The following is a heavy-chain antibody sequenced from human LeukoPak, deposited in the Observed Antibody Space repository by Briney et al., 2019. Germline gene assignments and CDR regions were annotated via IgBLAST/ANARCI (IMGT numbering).Heavy chain of an antibody. CDR1: GGSINSSNW. V-gene: IGHV4-4*02. CDR3: ARTSAEYSNSWIDS. Sequence: SGTLSLTCAVSGGSINSSNWWSWVRQPPEKGLEWIGEIYHSGSTYSNPSLQSRVIISVDKSKNHFSLKLTSVTAADTAVYYCARTSAEYSNSWIDSWGQGTLVTVSS. CDR2: IYHSGST. D-gene: IGHD6-6*01. J-gene: IGHJ5*01.